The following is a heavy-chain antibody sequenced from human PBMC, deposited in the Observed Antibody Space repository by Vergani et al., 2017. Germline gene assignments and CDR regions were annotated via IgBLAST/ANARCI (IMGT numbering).Heavy chain of an antibody. J-gene: IGHJ1*01. D-gene: IGHD1-1*01. CDR3: ATKSCGTPGCQTGYFRE. Sequence: QVHLVESGGGVVQPGRSLRLSCVVSGFTSSYYGMHCVRQAPGKGLEWVAVISYDGTQKYYADSVKGRFTISRDNSKSTLYLQMNSLRTEDTAVYYCATKSCGTPGCQTGYFREWGQGTLVTVSS. V-gene: IGHV3-30*03. CDR2: ISYDGTQK. CDR1: GFTSSYYG.